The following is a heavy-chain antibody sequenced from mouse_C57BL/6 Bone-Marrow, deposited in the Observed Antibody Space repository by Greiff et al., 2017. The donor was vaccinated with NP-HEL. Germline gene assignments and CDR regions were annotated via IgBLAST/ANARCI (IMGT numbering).Heavy chain of an antibody. V-gene: IGHV14-4*01. Sequence: EVQLQESGAELVRPGASVKLSCTASGFNIKDDYMHWVKQRPEQGLEWIGWIDPENGDTEYASKFQGKATITADTSSNTAYLQLSSLTSEDTAVYYCTTNWDWGFAYWGQGTLVTVSA. CDR3: TTNWDWGFAY. J-gene: IGHJ3*01. CDR1: GFNIKDDY. CDR2: IDPENGDT. D-gene: IGHD4-1*01.